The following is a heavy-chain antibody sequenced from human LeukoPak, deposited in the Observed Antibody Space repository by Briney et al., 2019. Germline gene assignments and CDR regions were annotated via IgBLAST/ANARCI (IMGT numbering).Heavy chain of an antibody. CDR2: IYSGGST. V-gene: IGHV3-66*02. CDR3: ARVPPNGAHFDY. J-gene: IGHJ4*02. D-gene: IGHD4-17*01. CDR1: GFTVSSNY. Sequence: PGGSLRLSCAASGFTVSSNYMSWVRQAPGKGLEWFSVIYSGGSTYYADSVKGRFTISRDNSKNTLYLQMNSLRAEDTAVYYCARVPPNGAHFDYWGQGTLVTVSS.